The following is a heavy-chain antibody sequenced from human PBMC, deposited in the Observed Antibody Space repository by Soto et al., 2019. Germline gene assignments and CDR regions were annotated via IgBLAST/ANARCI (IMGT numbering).Heavy chain of an antibody. V-gene: IGHV1-18*01. Sequence: QVHLVQSGAEVKKPGASVKVSCKCSGYTFTSYGITWVRQATGQGLEWMGWISAHNDNTDYAQKLQGRVTVTRATSTSTAYMELRSLRADDTDVYYCARGRYGDYWGQGALVTVSS. D-gene: IGHD1-1*01. CDR3: ARGRYGDY. CDR2: ISAHNDNT. J-gene: IGHJ4*02. CDR1: GYTFTSYG.